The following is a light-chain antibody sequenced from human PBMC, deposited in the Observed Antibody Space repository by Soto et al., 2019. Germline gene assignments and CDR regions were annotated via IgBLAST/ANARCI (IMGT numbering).Light chain of an antibody. CDR3: MQATHFPPYT. J-gene: IGKJ2*01. CDR1: QSLLHRDGRTY. Sequence: DVVLTQTPLSSPVTLGQPASIFCRSSQSLLHRDGRTYLSWLQQRPGQPARLLIYQVSNRLSGGPDRFSGSGAGTDFTPQISRVEADDVGVYYCMQATHFPPYTFGQGTKLEIE. V-gene: IGKV2-24*01. CDR2: QVS.